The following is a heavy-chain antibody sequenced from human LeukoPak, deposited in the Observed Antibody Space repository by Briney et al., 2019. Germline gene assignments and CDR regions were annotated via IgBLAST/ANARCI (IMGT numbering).Heavy chain of an antibody. D-gene: IGHD3-10*01. CDR2: INYSGST. CDR3: ARYVVYGSGKYYFDY. CDR1: GGSVSSTTYY. V-gene: IGHV4-39*01. Sequence: SETLSLTCTVSGGSVSSTTYYWSWIPQPPGKGLEWIASINYSGSTYYNPSLKSRVTISVDTSENQFSLKLSSVTAADTAVYYCARYVVYGSGKYYFDYWGQGTLVTVSS. J-gene: IGHJ4*02.